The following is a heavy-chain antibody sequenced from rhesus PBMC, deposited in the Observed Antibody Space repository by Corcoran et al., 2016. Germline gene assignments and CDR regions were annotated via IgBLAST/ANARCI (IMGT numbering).Heavy chain of an antibody. V-gene: IGHV4S9*01. Sequence: QLQLQESGPGLVKPSETLSLTCAVSGASITDNNYSNWLRQPPGKGLEWIANLYGSTPTPTSTPSVTGRVTISKTTSRNRFFLKLNSVTAADTAVYYCTRDAQWDRRPTWGQGVLVTVSS. CDR3: TRDAQWDRRPT. J-gene: IGHJ4*01. CDR2: LYGSTPTP. CDR1: GASITDNNY. D-gene: IGHD5-24*01.